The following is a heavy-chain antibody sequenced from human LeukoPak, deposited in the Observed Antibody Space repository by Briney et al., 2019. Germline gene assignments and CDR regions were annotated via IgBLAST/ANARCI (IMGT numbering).Heavy chain of an antibody. V-gene: IGHV3-30-3*01. CDR2: ISNDGHFK. CDR1: GFTFSTYT. J-gene: IGHJ3*02. Sequence: HPGGSLRLSCAASGFTFSTYTIHWVRQAPGKGLEWVAVISNDGHFKYYADSVKGRFTISRDNSKSTLFLQMNSLTIEDTAVYYCARETRLPHNDILINRRAFDIWGQGTILTVSS. CDR3: ARETRLPHNDILINRRAFDI. D-gene: IGHD3-9*01.